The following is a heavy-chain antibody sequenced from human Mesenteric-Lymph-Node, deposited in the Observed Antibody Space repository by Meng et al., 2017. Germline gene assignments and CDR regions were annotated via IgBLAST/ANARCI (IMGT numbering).Heavy chain of an antibody. CDR3: ARDTYYYASGNIAPFDY. CDR1: GGSFSGYY. J-gene: IGHJ4*01. V-gene: IGHV4-34*01. CDR2: INHSGST. Sequence: SETLSLTCAVYGGSFSGYYWSWIRQPPGKGLEWIGEINHSGSTNYNPSLKSRVTISVDTSKNQFSLKLSSVTAADTASYYCARDTYYYASGNIAPFDYWGHGTLVTVSS. D-gene: IGHD3-10*01.